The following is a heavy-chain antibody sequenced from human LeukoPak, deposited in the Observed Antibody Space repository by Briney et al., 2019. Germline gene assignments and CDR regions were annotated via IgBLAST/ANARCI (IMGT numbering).Heavy chain of an antibody. CDR3: ARYDGYDLRY. Sequence: GGSLRLSCAASGFTFSNYWMSWVRQAPGKGLDWVAKINEDGSEKHYVDSVKGRFTISRDNAKNSLYLEMNGLRAEDTAVYYCARYDGYDLRYWGQGTLVTVSS. D-gene: IGHD5-12*01. CDR2: INEDGSEK. J-gene: IGHJ4*02. V-gene: IGHV3-7*04. CDR1: GFTFSNYW.